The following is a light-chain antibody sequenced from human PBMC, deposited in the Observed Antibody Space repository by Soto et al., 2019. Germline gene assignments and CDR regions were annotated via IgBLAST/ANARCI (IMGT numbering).Light chain of an antibody. Sequence: EIVLTQSPGTLSLSPGERATLSCRASQSVSSSYLAWYQQKPGQAPRLLIYGASSSATGIPDRFRGSGSGTDFTLTISRLEPEDFAVYYCQQYGSSPRTFGQGTKLEIK. CDR3: QQYGSSPRT. CDR1: QSVSSSY. J-gene: IGKJ2*01. V-gene: IGKV3-20*01. CDR2: GAS.